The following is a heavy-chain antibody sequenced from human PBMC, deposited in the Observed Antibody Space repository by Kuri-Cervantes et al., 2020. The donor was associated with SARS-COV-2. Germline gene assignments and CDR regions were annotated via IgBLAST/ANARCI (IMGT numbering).Heavy chain of an antibody. CDR2: ISAYNGNT. CDR3: ARSATQYDFWSGPSQPDYQDY. J-gene: IGHJ4*02. D-gene: IGHD3-3*01. V-gene: IGHV1-18*01. CDR1: GYTFTSYG. Sequence: ASVKVSCKASGYTFTSYGISWVRQAPGQGLEWMGWISAYNGNTNYAQKLQGRVTMTTDTSTSTAYMELRSLRSDDTAVYYCARSATQYDFWSGPSQPDYQDYWGQGTLVTVSS.